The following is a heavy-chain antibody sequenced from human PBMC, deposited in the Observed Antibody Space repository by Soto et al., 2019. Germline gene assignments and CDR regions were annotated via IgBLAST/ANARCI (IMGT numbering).Heavy chain of an antibody. V-gene: IGHV3-72*01. CDR3: ARVHGSGWHFDY. D-gene: IGHD6-19*01. Sequence: EVQLVESGGGLVQPGGSLRLYCAASGFTFSDHYMDWVRQAPGKGLEWVGRSRNKANSYTTEYAASVKGRFTFSRDDSKNSLYLQMNSLKTEDTAVYYCARVHGSGWHFDYWGQGTLVTVSS. CDR1: GFTFSDHY. J-gene: IGHJ4*02. CDR2: SRNKANSYTT.